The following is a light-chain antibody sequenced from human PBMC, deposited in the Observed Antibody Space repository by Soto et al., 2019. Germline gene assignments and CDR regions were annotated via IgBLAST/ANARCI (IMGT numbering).Light chain of an antibody. CDR3: CSYTTITPHV. J-gene: IGLJ1*01. V-gene: IGLV2-23*02. CDR1: SSDVGSSNL. Sequence: SVLTEPASVSGCTGQSITCCFPGASSDVGSSNLVSWYQQHPGKAPKLLIYEVSKRPSGVSNRFSGSKSGNTASLTISGLQAEYETDNSCCSYTTITPHVFVPGPKV. CDR2: EVS.